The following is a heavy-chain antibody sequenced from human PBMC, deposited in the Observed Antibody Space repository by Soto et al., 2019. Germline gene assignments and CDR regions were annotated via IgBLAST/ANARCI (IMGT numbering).Heavy chain of an antibody. Sequence: GGSLRLSCAASGFSVSSSDMSWVRQVPGEGLEWVSVIYSGGSTHDADYVKGRFSVSRDTSKNTVDLQMNSLKVDDTAVYYCGTASRKDYHFAMDVWGQGTAVTVSS. J-gene: IGHJ6*02. CDR2: IYSGGST. CDR3: GTASRKDYHFAMDV. CDR1: GFSVSSSD. V-gene: IGHV3-53*01.